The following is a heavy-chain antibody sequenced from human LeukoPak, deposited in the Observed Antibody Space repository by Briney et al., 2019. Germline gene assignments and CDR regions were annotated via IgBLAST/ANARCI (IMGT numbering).Heavy chain of an antibody. J-gene: IGHJ4*02. V-gene: IGHV4-38-2*02. CDR1: GFTFSSYE. CDR3: ARDHSSSSEDY. D-gene: IGHD6-13*01. Sequence: GSLRLSCAASGFTFSSYEMNWIRQPPGKGLEWIGSIFHTGSTYHNPSLKSRVTISVDTSKNQFSLKLNSVTAADTAVYYCARDHSSSSEDYWGQGTLVTVSS. CDR2: IFHTGST.